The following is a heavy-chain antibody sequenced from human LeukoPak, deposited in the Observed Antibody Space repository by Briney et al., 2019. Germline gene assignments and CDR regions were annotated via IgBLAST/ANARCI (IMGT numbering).Heavy chain of an antibody. Sequence: GGSLRLSCAASGFTVSSNYMSWVRQAPGKGLEWVSVIYSGGSTYYADSVKGRFTISRDNAKRSLFLQMDSLRAEDTAVYYCARDASAYYWGQGTLVTVSS. CDR3: ARDASAYY. V-gene: IGHV3-53*01. D-gene: IGHD3-3*01. CDR2: IYSGGST. CDR1: GFTVSSNY. J-gene: IGHJ4*02.